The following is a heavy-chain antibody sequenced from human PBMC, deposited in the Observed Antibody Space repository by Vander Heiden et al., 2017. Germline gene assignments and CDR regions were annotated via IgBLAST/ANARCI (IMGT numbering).Heavy chain of an antibody. Sequence: EVQLVESGGGLVQPGRSLRLSCAASGFTFDDYAMHWVRQAPGKGLEWVSGISWNSGSIGYADSVKGRFTISRDNAKNSLYLQMNSLRAEDTALYYCAKDIIGGSGSYYNYFVYWGQGTLVTVSS. CDR3: AKDIIGGSGSYYNYFVY. D-gene: IGHD3-10*01. V-gene: IGHV3-9*01. CDR1: GFTFDDYA. J-gene: IGHJ4*02. CDR2: ISWNSGSI.